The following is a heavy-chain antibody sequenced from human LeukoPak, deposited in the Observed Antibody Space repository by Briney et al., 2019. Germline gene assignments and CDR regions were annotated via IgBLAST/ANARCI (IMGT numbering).Heavy chain of an antibody. CDR3: ARAALGGYYDSSGYDY. J-gene: IGHJ4*02. CDR2: ISGSGSTM. CDR1: GFTFSSYS. D-gene: IGHD3-22*01. Sequence: GGSLRLSCAASGFTFSSYSMNWVRQAPGKGLEWVSYISGSGSTMYYAGSLRGRFTTSRDNAEKSLYLQMNSLRAEDTAVYYCARAALGGYYDSSGYDYWGQGTLVTVSS. V-gene: IGHV3-48*01.